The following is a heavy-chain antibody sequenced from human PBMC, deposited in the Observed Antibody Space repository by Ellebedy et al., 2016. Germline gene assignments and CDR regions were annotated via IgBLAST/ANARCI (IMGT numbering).Heavy chain of an antibody. V-gene: IGHV3-11*04. CDR3: ARGRDGYGH. Sequence: GGSLRLSXVASGFTFSDYYMSWIRQAPGKGLECISYTSSSGTTIYNADSVKGRFTISRDNARNVLFLQMNSLRVEDTAVYFCARGRDGYGHWGQGALVTVSS. J-gene: IGHJ4*02. CDR1: GFTFSDYY. D-gene: IGHD2-2*03. CDR2: TSSSGTTI.